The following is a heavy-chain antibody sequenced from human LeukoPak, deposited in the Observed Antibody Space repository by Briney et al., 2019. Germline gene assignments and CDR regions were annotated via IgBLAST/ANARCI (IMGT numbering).Heavy chain of an antibody. J-gene: IGHJ4*02. V-gene: IGHV3-9*01. Sequence: SLTLTCAASGFTFSSYSLNWIRQAPGKGLEWVLDINWNSGSIGYADSVKGRITISRDNAKNSLYLQMNSLRAEDTALYYCANGLFTLVRGEDYFDYWGQGTLVSVSS. CDR2: INWNSGSI. CDR3: ANGLFTLVRGEDYFDY. D-gene: IGHD3-10*01. CDR1: GFTFSSYS.